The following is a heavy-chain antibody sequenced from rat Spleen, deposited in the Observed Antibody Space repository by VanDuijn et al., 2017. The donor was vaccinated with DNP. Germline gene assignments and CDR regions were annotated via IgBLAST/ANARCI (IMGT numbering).Heavy chain of an antibody. CDR2: ISYDGGST. CDR3: ARQRVMYTTATGFAY. J-gene: IGHJ3*01. V-gene: IGHV5-20*01. D-gene: IGHD1-6*01. CDR1: GFTFSDYY. Sequence: EVQLVESGGGLVQPGRSLKLSCAASGFTFSDYYMAWVRQAPTKGLDWVASISYDGGSTYYRDSVKGRFTISRDNAKSSLYLQMNSLRSEDTATYYCARQRVMYTTATGFAYWGQGTLVTVSS.